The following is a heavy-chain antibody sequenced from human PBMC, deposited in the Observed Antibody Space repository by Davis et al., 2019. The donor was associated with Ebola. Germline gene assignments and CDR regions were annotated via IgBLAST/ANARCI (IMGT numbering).Heavy chain of an antibody. CDR3: ASDSILSSSGFLDY. V-gene: IGHV1-18*04. CDR1: GYTFTSYG. D-gene: IGHD6-13*01. J-gene: IGHJ4*02. Sequence: AASVKVSCKASGYTFTSYGISWVLPSPGHFHSVLFWISAYNGNTNYAQKLQGRVTMTTDTSTSTAYMELRSLRSDETAVYYCASDSILSSSGFLDYWGQGTLVTVSS. CDR2: ISAYNGNT.